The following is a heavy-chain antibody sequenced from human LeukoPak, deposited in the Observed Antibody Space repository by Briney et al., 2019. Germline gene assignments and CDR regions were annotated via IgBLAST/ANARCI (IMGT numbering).Heavy chain of an antibody. CDR3: ARDLGYMDV. Sequence: SETLSLTCTVSGGSISSYYWSWIRQPPGKGLEWIGYIYYSGSTLCNPSLKSRVTMSLDTSKNQFSLKLSSVTAADTAVYYCARDLGYMDVWGKGTTVTVSS. V-gene: IGHV4-59*01. CDR1: GGSISSYY. J-gene: IGHJ6*03. D-gene: IGHD3-10*01. CDR2: IYYSGST.